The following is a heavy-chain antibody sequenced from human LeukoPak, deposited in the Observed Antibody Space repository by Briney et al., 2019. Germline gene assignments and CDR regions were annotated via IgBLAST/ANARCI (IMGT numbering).Heavy chain of an antibody. Sequence: VASVKVSFKASGYTFTIYGISWVRQAPGQGLEWMGWISAYNGNTNYAQKLQGRVTMTTDTSTSTAYMELRSLRSDDTAVYYCARDYAEAATLIFDYWGQGTLVTVSS. J-gene: IGHJ4*02. V-gene: IGHV1-18*01. D-gene: IGHD2-15*01. CDR1: GYTFTIYG. CDR2: ISAYNGNT. CDR3: ARDYAEAATLIFDY.